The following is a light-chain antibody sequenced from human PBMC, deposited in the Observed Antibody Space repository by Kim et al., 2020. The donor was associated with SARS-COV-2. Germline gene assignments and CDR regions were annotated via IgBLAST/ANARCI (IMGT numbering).Light chain of an antibody. J-gene: IGLJ1*01. V-gene: IGLV3-1*01. CDR3: QAWDSSTGV. Sequence: GSPGTTASITLIGGEIGGKLGLLYQQEPGQSPWVGNHQESKGASGIPERFSGSNSGNTATLTISGTQAMDEADYYCQAWDSSTGVFGTGTKVTVL. CDR1: EIGGKL. CDR2: QES.